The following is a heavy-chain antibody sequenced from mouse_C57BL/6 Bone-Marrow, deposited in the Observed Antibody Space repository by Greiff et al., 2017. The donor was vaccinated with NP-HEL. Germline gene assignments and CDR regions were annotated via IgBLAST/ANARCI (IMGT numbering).Heavy chain of an antibody. V-gene: IGHV1-26*01. CDR1: GYTFTDYY. Sequence: VQLKQSGPELVKPGASVKISCKASGYTFTDYYMNWVKQSHGKSLEWIGDINPNNGGTSYNQKFKGKATLTVDKSSSTAYMELRSLTSEDSAVYYCASYRWFAYWGQGTLVTVSA. CDR3: ASYRWFAY. CDR2: INPNNGGT. J-gene: IGHJ3*01.